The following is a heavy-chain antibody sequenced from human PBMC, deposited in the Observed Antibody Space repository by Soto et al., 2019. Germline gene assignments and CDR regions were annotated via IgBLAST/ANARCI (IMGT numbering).Heavy chain of an antibody. CDR1: GFTFSSYG. CDR2: ISYDGSNK. D-gene: IGHD6-19*01. Sequence: QVQLVESGGGVVQPGRSLRLSCAASGFTFSSYGMHWVRQAPGKGLEWVAVISYDGSNKYYADSVKGRFTISRDNSKNTLYLQMISLRAEDTAVYYCAKDWLAFDYWGQGTLVTVSS. J-gene: IGHJ4*02. V-gene: IGHV3-30*18. CDR3: AKDWLAFDY.